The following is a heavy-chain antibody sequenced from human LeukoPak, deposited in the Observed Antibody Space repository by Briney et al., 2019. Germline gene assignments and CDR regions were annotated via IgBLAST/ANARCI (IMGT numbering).Heavy chain of an antibody. V-gene: IGHV3-74*01. J-gene: IGHJ4*02. D-gene: IGHD3-22*01. CDR1: GFTFSSYW. CDR3: AAFTYYYDSSGYYRY. CDR2: INSDGSST. Sequence: GGSLRLSCAASGFTFSSYWMHWVRQAPGKGLVWVSRINSDGSSTSYADSVKGRFTISRDNSKNTLYLQMNSLRAEDTAVYYCAAFTYYYDSSGYYRYWGQGALVTVSS.